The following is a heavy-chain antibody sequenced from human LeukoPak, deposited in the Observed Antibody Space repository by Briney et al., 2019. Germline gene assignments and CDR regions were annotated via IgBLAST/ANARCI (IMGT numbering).Heavy chain of an antibody. D-gene: IGHD1-7*01. CDR2: INTDGSST. Sequence: GGSLRLSCTASGFTFSSYWMHWVRQAPGKGLAWVSRINTDGSSTSYADSVKGRFTISRDNAKNTLYLQMNSLRAEDTAVYYCAILTGTTEVPWGQGTLVTVSS. CDR1: GFTFSSYW. J-gene: IGHJ5*02. CDR3: AILTGTTEVP. V-gene: IGHV3-74*01.